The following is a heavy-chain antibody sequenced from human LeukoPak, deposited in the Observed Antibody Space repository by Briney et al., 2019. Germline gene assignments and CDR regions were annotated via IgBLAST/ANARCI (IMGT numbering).Heavy chain of an antibody. CDR2: IGTAGDT. CDR1: GFAFSSYD. Sequence: PGGSLRLSCAASGFAFSSYDMHWVRQATGKGLEWVSAIGTAGDTYYPGSVKGRFTISRENAKNFLYLQMNSLRAGDTAVYYCARAYRGYYCSGSHYNGAFDIWGRGTMVTVSS. D-gene: IGHD3-10*01. J-gene: IGHJ3*02. V-gene: IGHV3-13*04. CDR3: ARAYRGYYCSGSHYNGAFDI.